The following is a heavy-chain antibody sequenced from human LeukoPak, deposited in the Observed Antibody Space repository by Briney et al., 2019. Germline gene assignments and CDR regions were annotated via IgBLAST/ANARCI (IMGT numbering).Heavy chain of an antibody. Sequence: GGSLRLSCAVSRFISSNYYMSWIRQAPGKGLEWVAYISDGGTTMNYADSVKGRFTIFRDSAKNLFLQMNSLRAEDTAVYYCAKDRSYSGYDFRDYWGQGTLVTVSS. CDR3: AKDRSYSGYDFRDY. D-gene: IGHD5-12*01. J-gene: IGHJ4*02. CDR1: RFISSNYY. CDR2: ISDGGTTM. V-gene: IGHV3-11*01.